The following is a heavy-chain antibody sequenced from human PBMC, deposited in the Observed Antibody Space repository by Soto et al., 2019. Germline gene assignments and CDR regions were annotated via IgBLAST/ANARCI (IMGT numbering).Heavy chain of an antibody. V-gene: IGHV3-30*18. Sequence: GGSLGLSCAASGFTFSSYGMHWVRQAPSKGLEWVAVISYDGSNKYYADSVKGRFTISRDNSKNTLYLQMNSLRAEDTAVYYCAKEIVEYYYDSSGYFDYWGQGTLVTVSS. D-gene: IGHD3-22*01. J-gene: IGHJ4*02. CDR1: GFTFSSYG. CDR2: ISYDGSNK. CDR3: AKEIVEYYYDSSGYFDY.